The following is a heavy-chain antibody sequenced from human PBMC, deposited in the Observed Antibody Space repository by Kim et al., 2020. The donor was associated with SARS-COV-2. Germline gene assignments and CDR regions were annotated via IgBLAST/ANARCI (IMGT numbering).Heavy chain of an antibody. D-gene: IGHD3-10*01. J-gene: IGHJ3*02. Sequence: FQGRVTITADKSTSTAYMELSSLRSEDTAVYYCARDPRITMVRGVDAFDIWGQGTMVTVSS. CDR3: ARDPRITMVRGVDAFDI. V-gene: IGHV1-69*04.